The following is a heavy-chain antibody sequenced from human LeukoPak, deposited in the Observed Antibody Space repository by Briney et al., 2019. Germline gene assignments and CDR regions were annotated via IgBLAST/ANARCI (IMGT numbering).Heavy chain of an antibody. CDR1: GGSFSGYY. V-gene: IGHV4-34*01. Sequence: PSETLSLTCAVYGGSFSGYYWSWIRQPPGQGLEWIGEINHSGSTNYNPSLKSRVTISVDTSKNQFSLKLSSVTASYTAAYYCARATIFGYFDYWGQGTLVTVSS. CDR2: INHSGST. D-gene: IGHD3-3*01. CDR3: ARATIFGYFDY. J-gene: IGHJ4*02.